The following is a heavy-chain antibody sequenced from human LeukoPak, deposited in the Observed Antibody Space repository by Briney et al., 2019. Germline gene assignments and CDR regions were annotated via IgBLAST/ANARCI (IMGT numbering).Heavy chain of an antibody. CDR2: INPNSGGT. CDR3: ARDSRGKYRNSHGY. V-gene: IGHV1-2*02. D-gene: IGHD6-6*01. Sequence: ASVKVSCKASGYTFTCYYMHWVRQAPGQGLEWMGWINPNSGGTNYAQKFQGRVTMTRDTSISTAYMELSRLRSDDTAVYYCARDSRGKYRNSHGYWGQGTLVTVSS. J-gene: IGHJ4*02. CDR1: GYTFTCYY.